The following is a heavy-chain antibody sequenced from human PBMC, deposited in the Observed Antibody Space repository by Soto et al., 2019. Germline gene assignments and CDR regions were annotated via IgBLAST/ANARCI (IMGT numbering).Heavy chain of an antibody. CDR1: GDTMKGYY. Sequence: SAEVCCKASGDTMKGYYMHWVRQAPGQGLEWMGWINPNSGGTNYAQKFQGWVTMTRDTSISTAYMELSRLRSDDTAMYYCARTSAAGKYYYGMDVWGQGTTVTVS. J-gene: IGHJ6*02. V-gene: IGHV1-2*04. CDR2: INPNSGGT. CDR3: ARTSAAGKYYYGMDV. D-gene: IGHD6-13*01.